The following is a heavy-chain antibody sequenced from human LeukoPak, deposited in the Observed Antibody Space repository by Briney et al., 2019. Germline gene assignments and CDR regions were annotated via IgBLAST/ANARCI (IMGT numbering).Heavy chain of an antibody. D-gene: IGHD6-19*01. CDR2: IGIRGDT. CDR3: ARGGIQVSGIDEFDY. Sequence: PGGSLRLSCAASGFTFIDYDVHWVRQVIGIGLEWVSAIGIRGDTHYSGSVKGRFTISRENAESSLYLQMNSLRAEDTAVYYCARGGIQVSGIDEFDYWGQGTLVTVSS. V-gene: IGHV3-13*01. CDR1: GFTFIDYD. J-gene: IGHJ4*02.